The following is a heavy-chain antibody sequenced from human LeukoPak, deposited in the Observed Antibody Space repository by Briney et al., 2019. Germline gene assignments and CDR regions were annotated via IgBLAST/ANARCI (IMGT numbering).Heavy chain of an antibody. CDR2: INPSGGST. J-gene: IGHJ4*02. Sequence: ASVKVSCKASGYTFTSYYMHWVRQAPGQGLEWMGIINPSGGSTSYAQKFQGRVTMTRDMSTSTDYMELSSLRSDDTAVYYCARVVYYDSSGYYSDYWGQGTLVTVSS. CDR3: ARVVYYDSSGYYSDY. V-gene: IGHV1-46*01. CDR1: GYTFTSYY. D-gene: IGHD3-22*01.